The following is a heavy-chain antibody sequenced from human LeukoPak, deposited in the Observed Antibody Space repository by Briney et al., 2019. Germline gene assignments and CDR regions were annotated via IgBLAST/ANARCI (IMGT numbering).Heavy chain of an antibody. D-gene: IGHD1-26*01. J-gene: IGHJ4*02. Sequence: SETLSLTCTVSGGSISSSSYYWGWIRQPPGKGLEWIGSIYYSGSTYYNPSLKSRVTISVDTSKNQFSLKLSSVTAADTAVYYCARHLSGSHSGLDYWGQGTLVTVSS. CDR1: GGSISSSSYY. V-gene: IGHV4-39*01. CDR3: ARHLSGSHSGLDY. CDR2: IYYSGST.